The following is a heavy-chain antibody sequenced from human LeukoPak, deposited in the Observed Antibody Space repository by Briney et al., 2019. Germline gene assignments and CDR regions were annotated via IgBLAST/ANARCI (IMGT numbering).Heavy chain of an antibody. J-gene: IGHJ3*02. CDR1: GFTFSSYG. V-gene: IGHV3-33*01. CDR2: IWYDGSNK. Sequence: GGSLRLSCAASGFTFSSYGMHWVRQAPGKGLEWVAVIWYDGSNKYYADSVKGRFTISRDYSKNTLSLQINSLRAEDTAVYYCAREVGVDAFDIWGQGTMVTVSS. CDR3: AREVGVDAFDI.